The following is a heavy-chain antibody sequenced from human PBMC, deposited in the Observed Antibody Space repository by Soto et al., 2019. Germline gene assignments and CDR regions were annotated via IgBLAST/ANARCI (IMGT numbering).Heavy chain of an antibody. V-gene: IGHV3-15*01. CDR3: TTERRVNPEY. D-gene: IGHD3-3*01. Sequence: GGPLRLSWAXSGFTFSNAWMSWVRQAPGKGLEWVGRIKSKTDGGTTDYATPVKGRFTISRDDSKNTLYLQMNSLKTEDTAVYYCTTERRVNPEYWGQGTLVTVSS. CDR1: GFTFSNAW. CDR2: IKSKTDGGTT. J-gene: IGHJ4*02.